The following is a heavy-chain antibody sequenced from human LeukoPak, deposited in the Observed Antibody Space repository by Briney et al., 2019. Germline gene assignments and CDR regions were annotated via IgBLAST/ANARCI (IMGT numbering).Heavy chain of an antibody. D-gene: IGHD6-13*01. V-gene: IGHV3-23*01. CDR1: GFTFSSYA. CDR3: AKCEAGMWGMDV. Sequence: GGSLRLSCAASGFTFSSYAMSWVRQAPGKGLEWVSAISGSGGSTYYADSVKGRFTISRDDSKNTLYLQMNSLRAEDTAVYYCAKCEAGMWGMDVWGQGTTVTLSS. CDR2: ISGSGGST. J-gene: IGHJ6*02.